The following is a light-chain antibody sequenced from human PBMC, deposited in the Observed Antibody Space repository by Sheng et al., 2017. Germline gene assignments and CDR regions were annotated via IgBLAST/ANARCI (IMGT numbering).Light chain of an antibody. CDR3: CAYGGKNIWM. V-gene: IGLV2-23*01. CDR2: EGR. J-gene: IGLJ3*02. CDR1: SGDIGTYDL. Sequence: QSALTQPASVSGSPGQSITISCTGSSGDIGTYDLVSWYQQHPGKAPKLIIYEGRKRPSGVSQRFSGFRSGNMASLTIYGLQAEDEAQYFCCAYGGKNIWMFGGGTTVTVL.